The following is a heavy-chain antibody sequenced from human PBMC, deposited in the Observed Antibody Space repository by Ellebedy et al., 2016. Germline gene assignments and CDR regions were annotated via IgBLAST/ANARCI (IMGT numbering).Heavy chain of an antibody. Sequence: GESLKISCAASGFTLFTDHMSWVRQAPGKGLEWVSITYSDGSTSYAASVKGRFTISRDNSKNMVPLQMNSLRAEDTALYFCARVWELSFDHWGQGTLVTVSS. CDR3: ARVWELSFDH. CDR1: GFTLFTDH. CDR2: TYSDGST. J-gene: IGHJ4*02. D-gene: IGHD1-26*01. V-gene: IGHV3-53*01.